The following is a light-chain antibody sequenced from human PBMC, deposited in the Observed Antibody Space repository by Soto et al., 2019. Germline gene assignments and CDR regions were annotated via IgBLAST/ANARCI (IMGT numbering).Light chain of an antibody. CDR3: EXXXXXXXV. CDR1: SGHSSYI. CDR2: LEGSGSY. J-gene: IGLJ2*01. V-gene: IGLV4-60*03. Sequence: QPVLTQSSSASASLGSSVKLTCTLSSGHSSYIIAWHQQQPGKAPRYLMKLEGSGSYNKGSGVPDRFSGSSSGADRYLTISNLQSEDEADYYCEXXXXXXXVXXGGTKLXXL.